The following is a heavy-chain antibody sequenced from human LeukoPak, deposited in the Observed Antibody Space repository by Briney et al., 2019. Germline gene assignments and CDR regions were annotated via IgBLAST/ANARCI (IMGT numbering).Heavy chain of an antibody. CDR2: IIPIFGTA. D-gene: IGHD4-11*01. CDR1: GGTFSSYA. CDR3: AFGYSNYFGYYYYYMDV. V-gene: IGHV1-69*05. Sequence: VASVKVSCKASGGTFSSYAISWVRQAPGQGLEWMGGIIPIFGTANYAQKFQGRVTITTDESTSTAYMELSSLRSEDTAVYYCAFGYSNYFGYYYYYMDVWGKGTTVTVSS. J-gene: IGHJ6*03.